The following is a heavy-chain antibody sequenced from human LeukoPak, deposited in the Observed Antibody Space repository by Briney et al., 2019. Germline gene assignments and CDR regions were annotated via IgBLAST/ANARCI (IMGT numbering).Heavy chain of an antibody. CDR2: IYFSGYT. Sequence: SETLSLTCTVSGGSIISNKYYWGWIRQPPGKGLEWIGNIYFSGYTYDNPSLKSRLTISVDTSKNQFSLNLSSVTAADSAVYYCARVDEYRGPDLGFGAFDLWGQGSMVTVSS. J-gene: IGHJ3*01. CDR1: GGSIISNKYY. CDR3: ARVDEYRGPDLGFGAFDL. V-gene: IGHV4-39*07. D-gene: IGHD5-12*01.